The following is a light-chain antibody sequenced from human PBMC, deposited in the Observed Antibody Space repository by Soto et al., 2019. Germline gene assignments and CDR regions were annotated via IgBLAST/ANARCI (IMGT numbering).Light chain of an antibody. CDR3: SSYTSSTNYV. CDR1: SRDIGNYNY. V-gene: IGLV2-14*01. CDR2: EVS. Sequence: QSVLTQPHSVSGSPGQSVTISCTGTSRDIGNYNYVPWYQQHPGKAPKLIIYEVSYRPSGISNRFSGSKSGNTASLTISGLQAEDEADYYCSSYTSSTNYVFGTGTKVTVL. J-gene: IGLJ1*01.